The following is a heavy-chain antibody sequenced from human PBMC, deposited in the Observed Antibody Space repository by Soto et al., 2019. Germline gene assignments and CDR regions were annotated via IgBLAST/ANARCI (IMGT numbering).Heavy chain of an antibody. Sequence: SLRLSCRASGVPCIAYDLHWVRQVAGKGLEWVSVIGPAGDTYYADSVKGRFTISRENGVNSVYLKMSDLGVGDPPVYYCARAIRSGVYYFDYWRQGAPVTVSS. V-gene: IGHV3-13*01. CDR3: ARAIRSGVYYFDY. J-gene: IGHJ4*02. CDR1: GVPCIAYD. D-gene: IGHD2-8*01. CDR2: IGPAGDT.